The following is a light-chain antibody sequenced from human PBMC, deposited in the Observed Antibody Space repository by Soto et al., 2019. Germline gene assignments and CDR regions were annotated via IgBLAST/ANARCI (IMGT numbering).Light chain of an antibody. V-gene: IGKV1-5*03. J-gene: IGKJ1*01. CDR3: QQYNSYSRT. CDR2: KAS. CDR1: QDITNH. Sequence: DIQMTQSPSSLSASVGDTVTITCQASQDITNHLNWYQQKPGKAPKLLIYKASSLESGVPSRFSGSGSGTEFTLTISSLQPDDFATYYCQQYNSYSRTFGQGTKVDIK.